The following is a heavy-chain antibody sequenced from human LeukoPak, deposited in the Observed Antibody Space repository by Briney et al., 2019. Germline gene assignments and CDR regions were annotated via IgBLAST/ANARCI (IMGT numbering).Heavy chain of an antibody. D-gene: IGHD3-3*01. CDR2: INHSGST. CDR1: GGSFSGYY. J-gene: IGHJ4*02. V-gene: IGHV4-34*01. CDR3: ARRLRFLEWLLTYFDY. Sequence: SETLSLTCAVYGGSFSGYYWSWIRQPPGKGLEWIGEINHSGSTNYNPSLKSRVTISVDTSKNQFSLKLSSVTAADTAVYYCARRLRFLEWLLTYFDYWGRGTLVTVSS.